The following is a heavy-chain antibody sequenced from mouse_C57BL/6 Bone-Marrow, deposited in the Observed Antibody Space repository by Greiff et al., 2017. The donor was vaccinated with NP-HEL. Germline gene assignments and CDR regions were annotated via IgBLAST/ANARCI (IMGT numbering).Heavy chain of an antibody. Sequence: VQLQQSGGGLVQPGGSLSLSCAASGFTFTDYYMSWVRQPPGKALEWLGFIRNKANGYTTEYSASVKGRFTISRDNSQSILYLQMNALRAEDSATYYCASSLSDSYYFDYWGQGTTLTVSS. CDR1: GFTFTDYY. CDR2: IRNKANGYTT. J-gene: IGHJ2*01. CDR3: ASSLSDSYYFDY. D-gene: IGHD1-2*01. V-gene: IGHV7-3*01.